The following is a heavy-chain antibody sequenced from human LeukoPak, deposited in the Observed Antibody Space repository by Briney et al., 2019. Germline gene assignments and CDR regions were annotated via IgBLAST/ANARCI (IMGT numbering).Heavy chain of an antibody. D-gene: IGHD5-12*01. V-gene: IGHV1-2*02. CDR3: AKDRYGDYEAPFHYYMDA. CDR1: GYTFTGYY. Sequence: ASVKVSCKASGYTFTGYYMHWVRQAPGQGLESMGWINPNSGFTNYAQKLQGRVTITRDTSIDTAYMQLSRLRSDDTAVYYCAKDRYGDYEAPFHYYMDAWGRGTTVTVSS. J-gene: IGHJ6*03. CDR2: INPNSGFT.